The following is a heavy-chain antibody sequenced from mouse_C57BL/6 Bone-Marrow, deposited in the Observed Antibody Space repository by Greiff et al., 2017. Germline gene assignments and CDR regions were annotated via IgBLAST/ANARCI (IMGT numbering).Heavy chain of an antibody. J-gene: IGHJ2*01. D-gene: IGHD2-4*01. CDR2: IDPSDSYT. Sequence: QVQLQQPGAELVKPGASVKLSCKASGYTFTSYWMQWVKQRPGQGLEWIGEIDPSDSYTHYNQKFKGKATLTVDTSSSTAYMQLSSLTSEDSAVYYCAREGLRQEAYFDYWGQGTTLTVSS. V-gene: IGHV1-50*01. CDR3: AREGLRQEAYFDY. CDR1: GYTFTSYW.